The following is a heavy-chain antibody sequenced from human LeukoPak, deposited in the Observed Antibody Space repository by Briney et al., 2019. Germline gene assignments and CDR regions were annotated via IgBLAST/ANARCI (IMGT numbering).Heavy chain of an antibody. J-gene: IGHJ4*02. Sequence: SETLSLTCTVSGGSISSGSYYWSWIRQPPGKGLEWIGYIYHSGSTYYNPSLKSRVTISVDRSKNQFSLKLSSVTAADTAVYYCARVRIVGARAFDYWGQGTLVTVSS. D-gene: IGHD1-26*01. CDR3: ARVRIVGARAFDY. CDR2: IYHSGST. CDR1: GGSISSGSYY. V-gene: IGHV4-30-2*01.